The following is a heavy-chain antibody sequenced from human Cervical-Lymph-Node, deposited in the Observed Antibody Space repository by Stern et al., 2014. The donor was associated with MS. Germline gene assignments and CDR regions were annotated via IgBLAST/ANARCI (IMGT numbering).Heavy chain of an antibody. CDR2: IIPLFGTT. CDR3: ARDGDFGSNYGMDV. D-gene: IGHD2-21*02. Sequence: QVQLLQPGAELKKPGSSVKVSCKASGGTFSSYGISWVRQAPGQGLEWMGGIIPLFGTTNYARRFQGRVTITADISTSTAYMELSSLRSEDTAVYYCARDGDFGSNYGMDVWGQGTTVTVSS. V-gene: IGHV1-69*06. J-gene: IGHJ6*02. CDR1: GGTFSSYG.